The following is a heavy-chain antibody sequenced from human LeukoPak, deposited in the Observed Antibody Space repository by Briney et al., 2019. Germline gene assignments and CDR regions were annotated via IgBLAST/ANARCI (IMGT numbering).Heavy chain of an antibody. CDR2: ISGKGTTK. CDR1: GFNFSAYY. CDR3: ARDTWLE. Sequence: GGSLRLSCATSGFNFSAYYMNWIRQAPGKGLEWVSSISGKGTTKSYADSVKGRFTVSRDNTEKTVSLQMNSLRAEDTAVYYCARDTWLEWGQGTLVTVSS. J-gene: IGHJ4*02. D-gene: IGHD3-9*01. V-gene: IGHV3-11*04.